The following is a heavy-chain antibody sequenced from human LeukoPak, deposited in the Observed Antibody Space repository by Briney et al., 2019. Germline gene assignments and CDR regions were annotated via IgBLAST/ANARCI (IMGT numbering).Heavy chain of an antibody. CDR3: VKGAYDYIEVAYFDF. CDR2: IIASSGAT. D-gene: IGHD5-12*01. CDR1: GFSFNKYA. V-gene: IGHV3-23*01. J-gene: IGHJ4*01. Sequence: GGSLRLSCAVSGFSFNKYAMNWVRQAPGKGLEWVSIIIASSGATVYADSVKGRFTISRDISKNTLYLQMNNLRVEDTAVYYCVKGAYDYIEVAYFDFWGQGILVTVSS.